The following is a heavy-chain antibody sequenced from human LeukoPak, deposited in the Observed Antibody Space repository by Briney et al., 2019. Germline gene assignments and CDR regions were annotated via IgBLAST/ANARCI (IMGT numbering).Heavy chain of an antibody. D-gene: IGHD3-22*01. J-gene: IGHJ5*02. CDR3: ARDYYDSSGYFNWFDP. CDR1: GFTFSSYA. Sequence: PGGSLRLSCAASGFTFSSYAMRWVRQAPGKGLEWVAVISYDGSNKYYADSVKGRFTISRDNSKNTLYLQMNSLRAEDTAVYYCARDYYDSSGYFNWFDPWGQGTLVTVSS. CDR2: ISYDGSNK. V-gene: IGHV3-30-3*01.